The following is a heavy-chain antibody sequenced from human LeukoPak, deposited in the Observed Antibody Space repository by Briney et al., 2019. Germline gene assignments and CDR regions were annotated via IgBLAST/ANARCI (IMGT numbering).Heavy chain of an antibody. CDR2: ISSSSSTI. V-gene: IGHV3-48*04. CDR3: ARSEHDFWSGYTYYYYMDV. CDR1: GFTFSSYS. Sequence: GGSLRLSCAASGFTFSSYSMNWVRQAPGKGLEWVSYISSSSSTIYYADSVKGRFTISRDNAKNSLYLQMNSLRAEDTAVYYCARSEHDFWSGYTYYYYMDVWGKGTTVTVSS. J-gene: IGHJ6*03. D-gene: IGHD3-3*01.